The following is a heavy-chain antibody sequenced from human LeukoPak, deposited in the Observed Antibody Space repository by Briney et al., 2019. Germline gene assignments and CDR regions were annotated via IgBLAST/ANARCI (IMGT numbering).Heavy chain of an antibody. Sequence: GGSLRVSCAASGFTFDDYAMHWVRQAPGKGLEWVSGISWNSGSIGYADSVKGRFTISRDNAKNSLYLQMNSLRAEDTALYYCAKDTSQQWLVLGYFDYWGQGTLVTVSS. V-gene: IGHV3-9*01. CDR1: GFTFDDYA. D-gene: IGHD6-19*01. J-gene: IGHJ4*02. CDR3: AKDTSQQWLVLGYFDY. CDR2: ISWNSGSI.